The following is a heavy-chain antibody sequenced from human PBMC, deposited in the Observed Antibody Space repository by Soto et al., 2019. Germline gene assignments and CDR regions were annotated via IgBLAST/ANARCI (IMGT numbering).Heavy chain of an antibody. Sequence: PSQTLSLTCAISVDIVSSNSAAWNCIRQSPSRGLEWLGRTYYRSKWYNDYAVSVKSRITINPDTSKNQFSLQLNSVTPEDTAVYYCARDCCEDYYDSSGYPSHGAFDIWGQGTMVTVSS. D-gene: IGHD3-22*01. CDR1: VDIVSSNSAA. J-gene: IGHJ3*02. CDR3: ARDCCEDYYDSSGYPSHGAFDI. CDR2: TYYRSKWYN. V-gene: IGHV6-1*01.